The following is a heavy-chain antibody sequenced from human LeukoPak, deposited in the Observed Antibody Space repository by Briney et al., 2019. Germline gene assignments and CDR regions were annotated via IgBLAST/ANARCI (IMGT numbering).Heavy chain of an antibody. D-gene: IGHD3-3*01. V-gene: IGHV3-48*01. CDR2: ISSSSSTI. J-gene: IGHJ6*02. CDR1: GFRFSDYS. CDR3: AREQLYDFWSGYQLYYYYGMDV. Sequence: GGSLRLSCAASGFRFSDYSINWVRQAPGKGLEWVSYISSSSSTIYYADSVKGRFTISRDNAKNSLYLQMNSLRAEDTAVHYCAREQLYDFWSGYQLYYYYGMDVWGQGTTVTVSS.